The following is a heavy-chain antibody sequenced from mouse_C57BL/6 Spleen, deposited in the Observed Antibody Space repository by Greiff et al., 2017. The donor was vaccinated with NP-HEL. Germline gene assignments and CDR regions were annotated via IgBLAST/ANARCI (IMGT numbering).Heavy chain of an antibody. CDR1: GYTFTNYW. CDR3: ARRVDYDDGAWLAY. D-gene: IGHD2-4*01. J-gene: IGHJ3*01. CDR2: IYPGGGYT. V-gene: IGHV1-63*01. Sequence: QVQLQQSGAELVRPGTSVKMSCKASGYTFTNYWIGWAKQRPGHGLEWIGDIYPGGGYTNYNEKFKGKATLTADKSSSTAYMQFSSLTSEDSAIYYCARRVDYDDGAWLAYWGQGTLVTVSA.